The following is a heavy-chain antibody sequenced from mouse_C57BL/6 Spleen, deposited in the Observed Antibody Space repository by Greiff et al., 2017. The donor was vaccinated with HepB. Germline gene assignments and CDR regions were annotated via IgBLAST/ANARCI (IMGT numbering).Heavy chain of an antibody. CDR3: TRGYYGSDYYAMDY. CDR2: LYPGNSDT. Sequence: VQLQQSGTVLARPGASVKMSCKTSGYTFTSYWMHWVKQRPGQGLEWIGALYPGNSDTSYNQKFKGKAKLTAVTSASTAYMELSSLTNEDSAVYYCTRGYYGSDYYAMDYWGQGTSVTVSS. CDR1: GYTFTSYW. D-gene: IGHD1-1*01. J-gene: IGHJ4*01. V-gene: IGHV1-5*01.